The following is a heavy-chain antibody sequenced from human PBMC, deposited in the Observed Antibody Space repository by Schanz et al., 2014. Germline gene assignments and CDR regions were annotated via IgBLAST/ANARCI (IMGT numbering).Heavy chain of an antibody. Sequence: EVQLLESGGGLVQPGGSLRLSCASSGFSFTTYAMSWVRQAPGKGLEWVSSISSGGGSTYYADSVKGRFTISRDNFKNTLYLQMNSLRAEDTAIYYCAKDAPYPFDLWGRGTLITVSS. V-gene: IGHV3-23*01. CDR3: AKDAPYPFDL. J-gene: IGHJ2*01. CDR1: GFSFTTYA. CDR2: ISSGGGST.